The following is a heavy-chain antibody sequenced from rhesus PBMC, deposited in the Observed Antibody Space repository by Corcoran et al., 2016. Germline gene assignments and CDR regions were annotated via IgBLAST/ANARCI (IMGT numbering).Heavy chain of an antibody. CDR2: RNGNSGST. Sequence: QVQLQESGPGLVKPSETLSLTCAVSGGSFRSYWWSWIRQPPGKGLEWIRERNGNSGSTNYNPFLKDQVTIAIDASKDQFSLTRSSVTAADTAVYYGARSSGWSQSWDYWGQGVLVTVYS. V-gene: IGHV4-80*01. CDR3: ARSSGWSQSWDY. J-gene: IGHJ4*01. CDR1: GGSFRSYW. D-gene: IGHD6S26*01.